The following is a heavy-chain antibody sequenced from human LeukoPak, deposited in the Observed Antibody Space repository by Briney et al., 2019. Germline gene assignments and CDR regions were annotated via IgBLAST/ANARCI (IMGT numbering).Heavy chain of an antibody. CDR1: GFTVSSNY. CDR2: IYSGGGT. CDR3: ATTESCSGGSC. D-gene: IGHD2-15*01. V-gene: IGHV3-53*01. J-gene: IGHJ4*02. Sequence: GGSLRLSCAASGFTVSSNYMTWVRQAPGKGLEWVSIIYSGGGTYYADSVKGRFTISRDNSKNTVYLQMSSLKAEDTAVYYCATTESCSGGSCWGQGTLVTVSS.